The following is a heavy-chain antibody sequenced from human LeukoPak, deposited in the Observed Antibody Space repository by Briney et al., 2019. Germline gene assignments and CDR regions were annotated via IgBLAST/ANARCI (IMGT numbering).Heavy chain of an antibody. CDR3: ARAAGYCSGGSCYLNWFDP. Sequence: ASVKVSCKASGYTFTSYAMHWVRQAPGQRLEWMGWINAGNGNTKYSQKFRGRVTITRDTSASTAYMELSSLRSEDTAVYYCARAAGYCSGGSCYLNWFDPWGQGTLVTVSS. J-gene: IGHJ5*02. CDR1: GYTFTSYA. D-gene: IGHD2-15*01. CDR2: INAGNGNT. V-gene: IGHV1-3*01.